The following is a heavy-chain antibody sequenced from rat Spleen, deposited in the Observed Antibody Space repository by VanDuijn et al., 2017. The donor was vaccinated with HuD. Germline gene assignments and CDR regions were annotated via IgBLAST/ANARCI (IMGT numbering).Heavy chain of an antibody. D-gene: IGHD5-1*01. CDR1: GFSLTSYH. V-gene: IGHV2-32*01. CDR3: RAGSSDWYFDF. J-gene: IGHJ1*01. Sequence: QVQLKESGPGLVKPSETLSLTCTVAGFSLTSYHVSWVRQPPGKGLEWMGVIWGDGSTAYNSALKSRLSISRDTSKSQVFLKMNSLQTEDTAIYFCRAGSSDWYFDFWGPGTMVIVSS. CDR2: IWGDGST.